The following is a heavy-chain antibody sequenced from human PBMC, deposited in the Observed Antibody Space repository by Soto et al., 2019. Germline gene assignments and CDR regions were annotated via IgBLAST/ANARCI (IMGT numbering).Heavy chain of an antibody. J-gene: IGHJ6*02. CDR3: ARPDGDYYGSGGYGMDV. CDR1: GYIFTTYW. Sequence: ESLKISCKGSGYIFTTYWIGWVLQMPGKGLEWMGIIYPGDSDTRYSPSFQGQVTISADKSINTAYLQWSSLKASDTAMYYCARPDGDYYGSGGYGMDVWGQGTTVTVSS. V-gene: IGHV5-51*01. D-gene: IGHD3-10*01. CDR2: IYPGDSDT.